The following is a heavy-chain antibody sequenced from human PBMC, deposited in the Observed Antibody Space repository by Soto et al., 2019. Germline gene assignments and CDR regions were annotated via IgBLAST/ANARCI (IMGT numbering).Heavy chain of an antibody. J-gene: IGHJ4*02. CDR1: GGSIGSGGYY. CDR3: ARKNRDSSDWYYFDY. V-gene: IGHV4-31*03. D-gene: IGHD6-19*01. Sequence: SETLSLTCTVSGGSIGSGGYYWSWIRQHPGRGLEWIGFISYSGSTYYSTSLKSRVTISVDTSKSQFSLKLSSVTAADTAVYYCARKNRDSSDWYYFDYWGQGTLVTVSS. CDR2: ISYSGST.